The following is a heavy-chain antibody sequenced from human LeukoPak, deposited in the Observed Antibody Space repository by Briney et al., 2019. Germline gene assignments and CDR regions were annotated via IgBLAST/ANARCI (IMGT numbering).Heavy chain of an antibody. D-gene: IGHD3-10*01. CDR2: IRYDGNNK. V-gene: IGHV3-30*02. J-gene: IGHJ4*02. Sequence: GGSLRLSCAASGFTFSSYGMHWVRQAPGKGLEWVAFIRYDGNNKYYADSVKGRFTISRDNSKNTLYLQMNSLRVEDTAVYYCARGWTGGPDYWGQGTLVTASS. CDR1: GFTFSSYG. CDR3: ARGWTGGPDY.